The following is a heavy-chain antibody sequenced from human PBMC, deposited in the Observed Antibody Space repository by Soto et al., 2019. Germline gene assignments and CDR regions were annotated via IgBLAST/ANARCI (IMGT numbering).Heavy chain of an antibody. CDR2: ISYRGIT. Sequence: SETLSLTCTVSGGSFSSGAYHWSWVRQHPGQGLEWIASISYRGITYSNPSLKSRLSMSVDTSKNQFSLNLTSVTAADTAVYHCARMSATGTRWFDPWGQGTLVT. J-gene: IGHJ5*02. V-gene: IGHV4-31*03. D-gene: IGHD6-13*01. CDR3: ARMSATGTRWFDP. CDR1: GGSFSSGAYH.